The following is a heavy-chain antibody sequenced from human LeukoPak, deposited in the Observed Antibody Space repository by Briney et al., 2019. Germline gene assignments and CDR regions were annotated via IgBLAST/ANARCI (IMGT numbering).Heavy chain of an antibody. CDR1: GFTFSSYW. J-gene: IGHJ4*02. D-gene: IGHD1-26*01. V-gene: IGHV3-74*01. CDR3: AKDQDSGSLGVDYYFDY. CDR2: INSDGSST. Sequence: GGSLRLSCAASGFTFSSYWMHWVRQAPGKGLVWVSRINSDGSSTSYADSVKGRFTISRDNSKNTLYLQMNSLRAEDTAVYYCAKDQDSGSLGVDYYFDYWGQGTLVTVSS.